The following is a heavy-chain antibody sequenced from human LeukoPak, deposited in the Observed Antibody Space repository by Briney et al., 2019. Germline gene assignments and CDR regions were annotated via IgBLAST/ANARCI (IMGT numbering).Heavy chain of an antibody. J-gene: IGHJ4*02. V-gene: IGHV3-30*02. CDR3: AKSGYGDYTFDY. CDR1: GFIFSSYA. CDR2: IRFDGNNK. Sequence: GGSLRLSCAASGFIFSSYAMHWVRQAPGKGLEWVAFIRFDGNNKYYADSVKGRFTISRDNSKNTLYLQMNSLRAEDTPVYYCAKSGYGDYTFDYWGQGTLVTVSS. D-gene: IGHD4-17*01.